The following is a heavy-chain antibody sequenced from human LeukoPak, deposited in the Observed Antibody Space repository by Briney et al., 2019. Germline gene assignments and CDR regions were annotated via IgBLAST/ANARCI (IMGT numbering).Heavy chain of an antibody. CDR2: IYSGGTT. Sequence: PGVSLRLSCAASGFTVNRNYMIWVRQARGKGLECVSVIYSGGTTWYADSVKGRFTISRDTNTLYLQMNSLRAEDTAVYYCARKSDSLLVREGDCWGQGTLVTVSS. CDR3: ARKSDSLLVREGDC. CDR1: GFTVNRNY. J-gene: IGHJ4*02. V-gene: IGHV3-66*01. D-gene: IGHD3-10*01.